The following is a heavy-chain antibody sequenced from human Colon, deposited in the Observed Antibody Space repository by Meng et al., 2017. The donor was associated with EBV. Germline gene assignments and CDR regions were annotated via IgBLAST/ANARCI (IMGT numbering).Heavy chain of an antibody. V-gene: IGHV4-61*01. CDR2: IYYIGGT. Sequence: QVQLQESGPGFVKPSETLSLTCTVSGDSVATGRYYWSWIRQPPGKGLEWIAYIYYIGGTNYNPSLKSRLTISLDTSKNQFSLSLRSVTAADTAVHYCARVSGRSFDPWGQGTLVTVSS. D-gene: IGHD3-10*01. CDR3: ARVSGRSFDP. CDR1: GDSVATGRYY. J-gene: IGHJ5*02.